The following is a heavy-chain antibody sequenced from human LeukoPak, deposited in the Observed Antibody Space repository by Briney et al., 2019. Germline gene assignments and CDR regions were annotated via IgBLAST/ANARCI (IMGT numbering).Heavy chain of an antibody. CDR1: GFTFSSYW. CDR3: ARAYLAVSSGYTNWFDP. CDR2: INSDGRST. D-gene: IGHD3-22*01. V-gene: IGHV3-74*01. J-gene: IGHJ5*02. Sequence: GGSLRLSCAASGFTFSSYWMHWVRQAPGKGLVWVSRINSDGRSTGYADSVKGRFTVYRDNAKNTLYLQMNSLRVEDTAVYYCARAYLAVSSGYTNWFDPWGQGTLVTVSS.